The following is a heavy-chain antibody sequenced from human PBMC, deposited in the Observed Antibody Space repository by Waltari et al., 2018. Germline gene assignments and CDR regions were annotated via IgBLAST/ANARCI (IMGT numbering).Heavy chain of an antibody. CDR2: FSYNGNT. CDR1: GGSITPITYF. D-gene: IGHD2-21*01. J-gene: IGHJ4*01. Sequence: QLQMQESGPGLVRPSETLSLTCAVSGGSITPITYFWGGIRQPPGKGLEWIASFSYNGNTYYNPSLKSRVTISGDTSKNQFSLLLSSVTAADTAVYYCARGLGAIYWGHGTLVTVSS. V-gene: IGHV4-39*07. CDR3: ARGLGAIY.